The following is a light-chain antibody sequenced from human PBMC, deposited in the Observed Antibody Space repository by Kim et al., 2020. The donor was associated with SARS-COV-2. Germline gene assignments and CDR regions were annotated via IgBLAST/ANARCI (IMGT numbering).Light chain of an antibody. CDR3: AVWDDSLNSWL. J-gene: IGLJ2*01. Sequence: ELTQPPSASGTPGQGVTISCSGSISNIGSNTVNWYQQFPGTAPKLLIYSNNQRPSGVPARFSGSKSGSSASLAISGLQSEDGADYYCAVWDDSLNSWLFGGGTQLTVL. CDR2: SNN. V-gene: IGLV1-44*01. CDR1: ISNIGSNT.